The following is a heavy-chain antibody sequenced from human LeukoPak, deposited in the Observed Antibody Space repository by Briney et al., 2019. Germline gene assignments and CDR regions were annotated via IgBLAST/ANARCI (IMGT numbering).Heavy chain of an antibody. CDR3: ARGRYYYDNSGYKPSYGMDV. J-gene: IGHJ6*02. D-gene: IGHD3-22*01. CDR2: IYYSGST. V-gene: IGHV4-39*01. CDR1: GGSISSSSYY. Sequence: NPSETLSLTCTVSGGSISSSSYYWGWIRQPPGKGLEWIGSIYYSGSTYYNPSLKSRVTISVDTSKNQFSLKLSSVTAADTAVYYCARGRYYYDNSGYKPSYGMDVWGHGTTVTVSS.